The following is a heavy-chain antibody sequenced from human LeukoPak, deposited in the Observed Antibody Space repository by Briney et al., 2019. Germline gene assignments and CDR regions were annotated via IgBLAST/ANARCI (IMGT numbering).Heavy chain of an antibody. D-gene: IGHD2-2*01. CDR3: ARRQGCSSTSCPPDY. V-gene: IGHV5-51*01. J-gene: IGHJ4*02. Sequence: GESLKISCRGSGYSFTTYWIGWVRQMPGKGLEWMEIFYPGDSVTRYTPSFQGQSTMSADKSINTAYLQWSSLKASDTARYYCARRQGCSSTSCPPDYWGQGTLVTVSS. CDR2: FYPGDSVT. CDR1: GYSFTTYW.